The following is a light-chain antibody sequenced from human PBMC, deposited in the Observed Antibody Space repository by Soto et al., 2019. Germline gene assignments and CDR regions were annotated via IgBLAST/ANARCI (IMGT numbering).Light chain of an antibody. CDR1: QSVSSTL. Sequence: EIVLTQSPVALSLSPGERATLSCRASQSVSSTLLTWYQQKPGQAPRLLIYGVSSRATGIPDRFSGSGSGTDFNLHLSQLEPEDFAVFFWPHYCYSSWAFGQGTRVEIK. CDR2: GVS. CDR3: PHYCYSSWA. V-gene: IGKV3-20*01. J-gene: IGKJ1*01.